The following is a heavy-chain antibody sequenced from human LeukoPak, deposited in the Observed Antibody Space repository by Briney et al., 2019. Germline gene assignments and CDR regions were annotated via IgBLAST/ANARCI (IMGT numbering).Heavy chain of an antibody. D-gene: IGHD2-2*01. CDR2: IYYSGST. V-gene: IGHV4-59*12. CDR1: GGSISSYY. J-gene: IGHJ4*02. Sequence: PPETLSLTCTVSGGSISSYYWSWIRQPPGKGLEWIGYIYYSGSTNYNPSLKSRVTISVDTSKNQFSLKLSSVTAADTAVYYCATSTQNCSSTSCYLGYWGQGTLVTVSS. CDR3: ATSTQNCSSTSCYLGY.